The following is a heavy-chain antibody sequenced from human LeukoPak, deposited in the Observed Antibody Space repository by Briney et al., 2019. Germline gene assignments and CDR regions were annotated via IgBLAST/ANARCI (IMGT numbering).Heavy chain of an antibody. Sequence: GGSLRLSCAASGFTFSTYAMSWVRQAPGKGLEWVSTISSSGGSTYYADSVKGRFTISRDNSKNALYLQMNSLRAEDTAVYYCAKEVDYYDSSGYYSTNFDYWGQGTLVTASS. J-gene: IGHJ4*02. V-gene: IGHV3-23*01. CDR3: AKEVDYYDSSGYYSTNFDY. D-gene: IGHD3-22*01. CDR1: GFTFSTYA. CDR2: ISSSGGST.